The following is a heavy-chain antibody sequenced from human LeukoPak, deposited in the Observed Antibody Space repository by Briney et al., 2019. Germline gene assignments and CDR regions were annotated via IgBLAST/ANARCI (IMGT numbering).Heavy chain of an antibody. CDR3: ARAQGSGVDY. V-gene: IGHV4-39*07. D-gene: IGHD3-10*01. CDR2: IYYSGDT. CDR1: GDSTDSTTYY. Sequence: SETLSLTCTVSGDSTDSTTYYWGWVRQPPGKGLEWIGTIYYSGDTYYNPSLMSRVTISLDTSKNQFSLKLSSVTAADTAVYYCARAQGSGVDYWGQGTLVTVSS. J-gene: IGHJ4*02.